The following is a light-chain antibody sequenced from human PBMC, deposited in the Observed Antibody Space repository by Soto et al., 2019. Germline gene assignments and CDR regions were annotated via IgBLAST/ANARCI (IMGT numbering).Light chain of an antibody. CDR2: KAS. Sequence: DIQMTQSPSTLSASVGDRVTITCRASQSISSWLAWYQQKPGKAPKLLIYKASSLESGVPSRFSGSGSGTAFTLTISSLHPDDFATYSCQQYNSYSQTCGQGTKVEIK. J-gene: IGKJ1*01. CDR3: QQYNSYSQT. CDR1: QSISSW. V-gene: IGKV1-5*03.